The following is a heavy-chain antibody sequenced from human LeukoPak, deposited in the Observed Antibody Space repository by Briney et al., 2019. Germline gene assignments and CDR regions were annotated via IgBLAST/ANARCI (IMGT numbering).Heavy chain of an antibody. Sequence: SCSVSGDSISSSSYYWGWIRQPPGKGLEWIGSIYYTGSTYYKPSLKSRVTISVDTSKNQFSLKLNSVSAADTAVYYCARHSDSYGDRGPGYWGQGTLVTVSS. J-gene: IGHJ4*02. CDR2: IYYTGST. D-gene: IGHD5-18*01. CDR3: ARHSDSYGDRGPGY. V-gene: IGHV4-39*01. CDR1: GDSISSSSYY.